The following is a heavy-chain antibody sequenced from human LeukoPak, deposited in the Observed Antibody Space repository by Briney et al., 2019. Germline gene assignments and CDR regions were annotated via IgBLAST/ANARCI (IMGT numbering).Heavy chain of an antibody. J-gene: IGHJ6*04. CDR2: INEDGSGK. CDR1: GFTFSNYW. CDR3: ARDDGDV. Sequence: GGSLRLSCVSSGFTFSNYWRKWFARVPGKGLEWVASINEDGSGKFSVGSVKDRITISRDNTRNSLDLQINSLTVEDTAIYYCARDDGDVWGTGTTVTVSS. V-gene: IGHV3-7*01.